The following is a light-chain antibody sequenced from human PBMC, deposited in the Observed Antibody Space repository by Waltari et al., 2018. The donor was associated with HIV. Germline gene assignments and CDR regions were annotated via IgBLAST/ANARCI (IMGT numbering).Light chain of an antibody. CDR1: PSVSSIY. CDR3: QHFDTSLPKYT. V-gene: IGKV3-20*01. Sequence: VLTQSPRTLSLSPGERATLSCTASPSVSSIYLAWYQQRPGQAPRLLIYGASSRAAGSPDRFTGSGSETDFTLTISRLEPEDFAVYYCQHFDTSLPKYTFGQGTKLEIK. CDR2: GAS. J-gene: IGKJ2*01.